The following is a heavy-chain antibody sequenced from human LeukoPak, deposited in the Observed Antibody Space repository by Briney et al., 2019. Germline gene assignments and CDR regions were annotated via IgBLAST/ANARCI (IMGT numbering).Heavy chain of an antibody. CDR2: ISYDGSNK. CDR1: GFTFSSYG. V-gene: IGHV3-30*03. D-gene: IGHD3-10*01. J-gene: IGHJ6*03. Sequence: PGGSLRLSCAASGFTFSSYGMHWVRQAPGKGLEWVAVISYDGSNKYYGDSVKGRFTISRDNSKDTLYLQMNSLRAEDTAVYYCARGGTGERIWFGERYYYYMDVWGKGTTVTISS. CDR3: ARGGTGERIWFGERYYYYMDV.